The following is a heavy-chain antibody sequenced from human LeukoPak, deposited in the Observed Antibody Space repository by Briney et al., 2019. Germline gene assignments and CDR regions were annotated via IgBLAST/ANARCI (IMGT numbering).Heavy chain of an antibody. CDR3: ARTSCTTTSCYAPFDY. V-gene: IGHV4-4*07. J-gene: IGHJ4*02. D-gene: IGHD2-2*01. CDR1: GGSISSYY. CDR2: IYTSGST. Sequence: SETLSLTCTVSGGSISSYYWSWIRQPAGKGLEWIGRIYTSGSTNYNPSLKSRVTMSVDTSKNQFSLKLSSVTAADTAVYYCARTSCTTTSCYAPFDYWGRGTLVAVSS.